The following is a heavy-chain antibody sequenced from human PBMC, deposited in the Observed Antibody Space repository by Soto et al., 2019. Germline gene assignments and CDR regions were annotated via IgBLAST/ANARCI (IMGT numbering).Heavy chain of an antibody. V-gene: IGHV4-59*08. Sequence: SETLSLTCTVSGGSISSYYWSWIRQPPGKGLEWIGYVYNTGSTIYNPSLKSRVTISVDTSKNQFSLKLNSVTAADSAVYYCARGGSYDSSGYYNFDSWGQGTLVTVSS. D-gene: IGHD3-22*01. CDR1: GGSISSYY. CDR3: ARGGSYDSSGYYNFDS. CDR2: VYNTGST. J-gene: IGHJ4*02.